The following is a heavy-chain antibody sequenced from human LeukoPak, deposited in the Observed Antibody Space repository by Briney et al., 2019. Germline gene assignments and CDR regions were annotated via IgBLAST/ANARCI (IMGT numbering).Heavy chain of an antibody. Sequence: PSETLSLTCTVSGGSISSYYWSWIRQPPGKGLEWIGEINHSGSTNYNPSLKSRVTISVDTSKNQFSLKLSSVTAADTAVYYCARASLWFGEFNYYYYGMDVWGQGTTVTVSS. CDR1: GGSISSYY. CDR3: ARASLWFGEFNYYYYGMDV. D-gene: IGHD3-10*01. CDR2: INHSGST. V-gene: IGHV4-34*01. J-gene: IGHJ6*02.